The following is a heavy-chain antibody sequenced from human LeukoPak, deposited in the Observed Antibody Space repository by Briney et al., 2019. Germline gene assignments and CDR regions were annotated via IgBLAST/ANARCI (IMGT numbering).Heavy chain of an antibody. J-gene: IGHJ5*02. Sequence: LETLSLTCAVYGGSFSGYYWSWIRQPPGKGLEWIGEINHSGSTNYNPSLKSRVTISVDTSKNQFSLKLSSVTAADTAVYYCARVVVMDWFDPWGQGTLVTVSS. CDR3: ARVVVMDWFDP. V-gene: IGHV4-34*01. CDR1: GGSFSGYY. CDR2: INHSGST. D-gene: IGHD3-22*01.